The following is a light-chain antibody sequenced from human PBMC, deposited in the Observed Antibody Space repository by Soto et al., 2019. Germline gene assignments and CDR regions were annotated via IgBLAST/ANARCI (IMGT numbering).Light chain of an antibody. CDR2: GAS. CDR3: QQYNSYPLT. Sequence: DIQMTQSPSSLSASVGDRVTITCRASQDISNYLAWFQQKPGKAPESLIWGASNLQSGVPSKFSGSGSGTDFTLTISSLQAEDIATYYCQQYNSYPLTCGGGTKVEIK. CDR1: QDISNY. V-gene: IGKV1-16*02. J-gene: IGKJ4*01.